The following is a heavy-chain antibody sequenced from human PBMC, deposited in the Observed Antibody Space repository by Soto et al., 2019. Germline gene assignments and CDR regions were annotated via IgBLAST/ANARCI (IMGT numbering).Heavy chain of an antibody. Sequence: GGSLRLSCAASGVIFRNYAMSWVRQAPGKGLEWVSSISGSGDVIYYADYVEGRFTISRDNSKNTLYLQMNSLRVEDTAVYYCVKAAYDHVWATLDFWGQGILVTVSS. V-gene: IGHV3-23*01. D-gene: IGHD3-16*01. CDR3: VKAAYDHVWATLDF. CDR2: ISGSGDVI. J-gene: IGHJ4*02. CDR1: GVIFRNYA.